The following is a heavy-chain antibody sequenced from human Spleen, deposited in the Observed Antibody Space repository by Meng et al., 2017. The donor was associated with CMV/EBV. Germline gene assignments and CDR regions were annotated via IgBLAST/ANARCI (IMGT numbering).Heavy chain of an antibody. CDR2: IIPIFGTA. J-gene: IGHJ3*02. CDR1: GGTFSSYA. D-gene: IGHD3-22*01. CDR3: ATGMMQKYKYNGSASYRGVLDI. V-gene: IGHV1-69*06. Sequence: SVKVSCKASGGTFSSYAISWVRQAPGQGLEWMGGIIPIFGTANYAQKFQGRVTMTEDTSTDTAFMELSSLRSEDTAMYYCATGMMQKYKYNGSASYRGVLDIWGQGTMVTVSS.